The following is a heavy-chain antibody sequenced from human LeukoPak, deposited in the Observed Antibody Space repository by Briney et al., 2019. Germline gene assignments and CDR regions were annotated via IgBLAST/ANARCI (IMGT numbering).Heavy chain of an antibody. Sequence: SETLSLTCAVYGGSFSGYYWSWIRQPPGKGLEWIGEINHSGSTNYNPSLKSRVTISVDTSKNQFSLKLSSVTAADTAVYYCARGSIGSGSYYKDYWGQGTLVTVSS. CDR1: GGSFSGYY. V-gene: IGHV4-34*01. D-gene: IGHD3-10*01. CDR3: ARGSIGSGSYYKDY. J-gene: IGHJ4*02. CDR2: INHSGST.